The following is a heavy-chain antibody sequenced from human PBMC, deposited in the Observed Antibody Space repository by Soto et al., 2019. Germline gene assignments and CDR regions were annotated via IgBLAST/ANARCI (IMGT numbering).Heavy chain of an antibody. V-gene: IGHV4-31*03. CDR2: IYYSGST. D-gene: IGHD2-21*02. CDR3: ARDRESGRDYYFDY. CDR1: GGSISSGGYY. Sequence: PSETLSLTCTVSGGSISSGGYYWSWIRQHPGKGLEWIGYIYYSGSTYYNPSLKSRVTISVDTSKNQFSLKLSSVTAADTAVYYCARDRESGRDYYFDYWGQGTLVTVSS. J-gene: IGHJ4*02.